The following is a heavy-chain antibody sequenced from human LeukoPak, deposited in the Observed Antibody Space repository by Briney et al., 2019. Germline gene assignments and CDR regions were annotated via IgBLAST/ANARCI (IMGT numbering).Heavy chain of an antibody. V-gene: IGHV1-18*01. CDR1: GYTFTSYG. D-gene: IGHD1-26*01. Sequence: GASVKVSCKASGYTFTSYGITWVRQAPGQGLECMGWISAYNGNTNYAQNLQGRVSMTTDTSTSTAYMEVRSLRSDDTAVYYCARSKVGATIDYWGQGTLVTVSS. CDR3: ARSKVGATIDY. CDR2: ISAYNGNT. J-gene: IGHJ4*02.